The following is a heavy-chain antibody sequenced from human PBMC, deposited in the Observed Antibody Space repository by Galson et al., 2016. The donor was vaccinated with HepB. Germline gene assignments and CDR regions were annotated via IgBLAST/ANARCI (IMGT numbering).Heavy chain of an antibody. D-gene: IGHD6-25*01. J-gene: IGHJ6*02. CDR3: ARDLGQRGYYHYGMDV. Sequence: SLRLSCAASGSTFSSYAMHWVRQAPGKGLEWVTLVSYDGSNKYYADSVRGRFTVSKDNSKNTLYLQMNSLRAEDTAVYYCARDLGQRGYYHYGMDVWGQGTTVTVSS. V-gene: IGHV3-30*04. CDR2: VSYDGSNK. CDR1: GSTFSSYA.